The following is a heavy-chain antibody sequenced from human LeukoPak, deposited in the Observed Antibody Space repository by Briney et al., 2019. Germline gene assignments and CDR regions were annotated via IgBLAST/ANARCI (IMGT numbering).Heavy chain of an antibody. CDR2: INHSGST. CDR1: GGSFSGYY. J-gene: IGHJ4*02. Sequence: SETLSLTCAVYGGSFSGYYWSWIRQPPGKGLEWIGEINHSGSTNYNPSLKSRVTIPVDTSKNQFSLKLSSVTAADTAVYYCARGFYGSGSYFDYWGQGTLVTVSS. CDR3: ARGFYGSGSYFDY. D-gene: IGHD3-10*01. V-gene: IGHV4-34*01.